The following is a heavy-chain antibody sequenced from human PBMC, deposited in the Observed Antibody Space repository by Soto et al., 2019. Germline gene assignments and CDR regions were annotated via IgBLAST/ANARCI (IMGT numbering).Heavy chain of an antibody. Sequence: GGSLRLSCAASGFTFSSYWMSGVRQAPGKGLEWVANIKQDGSEKYYVDSVKGRFTISRDNAKNSLYLQMNSLRAEDTAVYYCARPTAMAYNWFDPWGQGTLVTVSS. V-gene: IGHV3-7*04. CDR1: GFTFSSYW. J-gene: IGHJ5*02. D-gene: IGHD5-18*01. CDR3: ARPTAMAYNWFDP. CDR2: IKQDGSEK.